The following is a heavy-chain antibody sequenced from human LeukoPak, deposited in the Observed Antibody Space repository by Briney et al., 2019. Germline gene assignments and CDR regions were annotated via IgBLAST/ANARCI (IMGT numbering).Heavy chain of an antibody. Sequence: PSQTLSLTCTVSGGSISSGSYYWSWIRQPAGKGLEWIGRIYTSGSTNYNPSLKSRVTISVDTSKNQFSLKLGSVTAADTAVYYCARETLGYCSSTSCVIWFDPWGQGTLVTVSS. CDR3: ARETLGYCSSTSCVIWFDP. D-gene: IGHD2-2*01. J-gene: IGHJ5*02. CDR2: IYTSGST. CDR1: GGSISSGSYY. V-gene: IGHV4-61*02.